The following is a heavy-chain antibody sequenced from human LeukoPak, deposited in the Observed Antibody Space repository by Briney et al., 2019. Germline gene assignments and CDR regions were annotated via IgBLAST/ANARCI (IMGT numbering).Heavy chain of an antibody. Sequence: GGSLRLSCAASGFTFSSYWMSWVRQAPGKGLEWVAIMWYDESSKYYADSVKGRFTISRDNSKNTLYLQMNSLRAEDTAVYYCARGLAVAGTGDAFDIWGQGTMVTVSS. J-gene: IGHJ3*02. D-gene: IGHD6-19*01. CDR3: ARGLAVAGTGDAFDI. V-gene: IGHV3-33*08. CDR1: GFTFSSYW. CDR2: MWYDESSK.